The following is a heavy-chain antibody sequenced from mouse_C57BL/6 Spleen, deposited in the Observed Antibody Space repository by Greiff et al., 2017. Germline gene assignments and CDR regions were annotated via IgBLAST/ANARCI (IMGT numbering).Heavy chain of an antibody. Sequence: EVQRVESGGGLVQPGGSLSLSCAASGFTFTDYYMSWVRQPPGKALEWLGFIRNKANGYTTEYSASVKGRFTISRDNSQSILYLQMNALRAEDSATYYCARSYYGSSYGGFAYWGQGTLVTVSA. J-gene: IGHJ3*01. D-gene: IGHD1-1*01. V-gene: IGHV7-3*01. CDR2: IRNKANGYTT. CDR3: ARSYYGSSYGGFAY. CDR1: GFTFTDYY.